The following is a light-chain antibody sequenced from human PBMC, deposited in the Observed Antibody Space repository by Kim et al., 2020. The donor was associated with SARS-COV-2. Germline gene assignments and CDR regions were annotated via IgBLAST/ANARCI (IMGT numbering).Light chain of an antibody. V-gene: IGKV3-11*01. CDR2: DAT. J-gene: IGKJ4*01. CDR1: DNVGIR. Sequence: PGERATQSCRASDNVGIRVAWYQQTPGQAPRLLIYDATSRAAGIPDRFSGSGSGTDFTLTIGSLAPEDFAIYYCQQRGSWTPALTFGGGTKVDIK. CDR3: QQRGSWTPALT.